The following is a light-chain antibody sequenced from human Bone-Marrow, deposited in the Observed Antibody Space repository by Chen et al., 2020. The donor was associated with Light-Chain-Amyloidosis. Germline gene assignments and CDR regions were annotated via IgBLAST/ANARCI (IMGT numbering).Light chain of an antibody. J-gene: IGLJ2*01. CDR2: RDT. V-gene: IGLV3-25*03. Sequence: SYELTQPPSVSVSPGQTARITCSGDALPTKYAYWYQQKPGQAPVLVIHRDTERPWGISERFSGARSGTTATLTISGVQAEDEADYHCQSADSSGTYEVIFGGGTKLTVL. CDR3: QSADSSGTYEVI. CDR1: ALPTKY.